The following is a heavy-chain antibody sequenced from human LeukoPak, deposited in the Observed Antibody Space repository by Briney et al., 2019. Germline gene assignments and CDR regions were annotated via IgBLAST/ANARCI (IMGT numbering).Heavy chain of an antibody. J-gene: IGHJ4*02. D-gene: IGHD3-16*02. CDR2: IYYSGST. Sequence: SETLSLTCTVSGGSISSYYWTWIRQPPGKGLEWIGYIYYSGSTNYNPSLQSRVTMSVDTSKNQFSLKVTSVTAADTAVYYCARMTKRLGVLSNPDYWDQGTLVTVSS. CDR1: GGSISSYY. CDR3: ARMTKRLGVLSNPDY. V-gene: IGHV4-59*01.